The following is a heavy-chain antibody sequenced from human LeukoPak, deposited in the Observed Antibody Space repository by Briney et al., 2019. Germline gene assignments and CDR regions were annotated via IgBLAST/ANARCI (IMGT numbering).Heavy chain of an antibody. CDR2: ISSSGSAI. D-gene: IGHD2-15*01. V-gene: IGHV3-48*01. CDR1: GFPLSSYS. J-gene: IGHJ4*02. CDR3: VRVKGSYFDY. Sequence: PGGSLRLSCAASGFPLSSYSINWVRQAPGEGLEWVSYISSSGSAIYYVDSVKGRFTVSRDNAKNPLFLQMNSPRAEDTAVYYCVRVKGSYFDYWGQGALVTVSS.